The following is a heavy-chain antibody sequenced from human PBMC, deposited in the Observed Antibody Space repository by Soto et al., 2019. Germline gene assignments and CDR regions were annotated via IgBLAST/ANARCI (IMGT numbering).Heavy chain of an antibody. CDR1: GFTFSSYA. V-gene: IGHV3-23*01. Sequence: PGGSLRFSCAASGFTFSSYAMIWVRQAPGKGLEWVSAISGSGGSTYYADSVKGRFTISRDNSKNTLYLQMNSLRAEDTAVYYCAKDGSLTLDYWGQGTLVTVSS. D-gene: IGHD1-1*01. J-gene: IGHJ4*02. CDR3: AKDGSLTLDY. CDR2: ISGSGGST.